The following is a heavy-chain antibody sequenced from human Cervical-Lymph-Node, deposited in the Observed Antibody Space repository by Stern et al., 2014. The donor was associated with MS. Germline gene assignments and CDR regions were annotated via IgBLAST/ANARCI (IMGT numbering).Heavy chain of an antibody. V-gene: IGHV3-21*01. D-gene: IGHD2-2*01. CDR1: GLIFSDYT. CDR2: ISRDASNI. Sequence: EVQLVESGGGLVKPGGSLRLSCAASGLIFSDYTMTWVRQAPGKGLEWVSSISRDASNIYYADTVRGRFTISRDNAKKSLYLQMNSLRAEDTAVYYCARRAAAKGLDYWGQGTLVAVSS. J-gene: IGHJ4*02. CDR3: ARRAAAKGLDY.